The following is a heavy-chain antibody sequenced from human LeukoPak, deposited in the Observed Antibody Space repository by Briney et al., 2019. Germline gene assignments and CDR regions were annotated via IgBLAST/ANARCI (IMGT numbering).Heavy chain of an antibody. CDR2: INHSGST. D-gene: IGHD2-2*01. V-gene: IGHV4-34*01. CDR1: GGSFSGYY. Sequence: SETLSLTCAVYGGSFSGYYWSWIRQPPGKGLEWIGEINHSGSTNYNPSLKSRVTISVDTSKNQFSLKLSSVTAADTAVYYCARGQTIVVVPAGWFDPWGQGTLVTVSS. J-gene: IGHJ5*02. CDR3: ARGQTIVVVPAGWFDP.